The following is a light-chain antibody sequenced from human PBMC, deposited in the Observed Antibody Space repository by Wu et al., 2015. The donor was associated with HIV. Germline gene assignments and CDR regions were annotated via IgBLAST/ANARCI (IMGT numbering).Light chain of an antibody. J-gene: IGKJ2*01. Sequence: RASQXVSSNYLALVPEEILARLPRLLIYAASSRATGIPDRFSGSESGTDFTLTISRLEPEDFAVYYCQHYSSSPTMYTFGQGTKLEIK. V-gene: IGKV3-20*01. CDR2: AAS. CDR1: QXVSSNY. CDR3: QHYSSSPTMYT.